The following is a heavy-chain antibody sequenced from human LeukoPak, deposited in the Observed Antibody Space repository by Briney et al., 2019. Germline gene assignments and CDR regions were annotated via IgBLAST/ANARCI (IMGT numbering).Heavy chain of an antibody. V-gene: IGHV3-23*01. J-gene: IGHJ3*02. CDR3: AKVLLTIFGAFDI. CDR1: GFTFSGYA. Sequence: GGSLRLSCAASGFTFSGYAMTWVRQAPGKGLEWVSAITGSGGSTYYADSVKGRFTISRDNSKNTLSLLMNSLRAEDTAVYYCAKVLLTIFGAFDIWGQGTMVTVSS. CDR2: ITGSGGST. D-gene: IGHD3-3*01.